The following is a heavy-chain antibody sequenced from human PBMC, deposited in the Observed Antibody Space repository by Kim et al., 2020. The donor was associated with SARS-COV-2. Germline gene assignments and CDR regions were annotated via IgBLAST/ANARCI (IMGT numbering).Heavy chain of an antibody. CDR3: ARGGIAAAGLSFVGQTDYYYYGMDV. CDR2: INSDGSST. V-gene: IGHV3-74*01. CDR1: GFTFSSYW. Sequence: GGSLRLSCAASGFTFSSYWMHWVRQAPGKGLVWVSRINSDGSSTSYADSVKGRFTISRDNAKNTLYLQMNSLRAEDTAVYYCARGGIAAAGLSFVGQTDYYYYGMDVWGQGTTVTVSS. D-gene: IGHD6-13*01. J-gene: IGHJ6*02.